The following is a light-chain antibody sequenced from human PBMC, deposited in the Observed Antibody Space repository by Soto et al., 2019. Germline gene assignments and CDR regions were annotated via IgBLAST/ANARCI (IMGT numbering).Light chain of an antibody. Sequence: LVTQSTLSLPVTLGQPASISCRSSQSLVHSDGRTYLSWFQQRPGQSPRRLIYKVSNRDSGVPDRFSGGGSGTDFTLRISRVEAEDVGVYYCLVGTHGVTFGQGTRLEIK. CDR1: QSLVHSDGRTY. CDR3: LVGTHGVT. V-gene: IGKV2-30*02. CDR2: KVS. J-gene: IGKJ5*01.